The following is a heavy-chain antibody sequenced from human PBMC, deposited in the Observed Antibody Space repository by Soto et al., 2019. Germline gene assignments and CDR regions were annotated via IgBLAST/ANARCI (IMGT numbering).Heavy chain of an antibody. J-gene: IGHJ5*02. CDR3: ARDPYCSGDSCYAVWFDP. CDR1: GYTFTSYA. CDR2: INAGNGNT. V-gene: IGHV1-3*01. Sequence: QVQLVQSGAEVKKPGASVKVSCKASGYTFTSYAMHWVRQAPGQRLEWMGWINAGNGNTKYSQKFQGRVTITRDTSASTAYMELSSLRSEDTAVYYCARDPYCSGDSCYAVWFDPWGQGTLVTVSS. D-gene: IGHD2-15*01.